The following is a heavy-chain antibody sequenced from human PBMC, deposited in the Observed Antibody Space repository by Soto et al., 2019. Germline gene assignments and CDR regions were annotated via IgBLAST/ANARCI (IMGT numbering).Heavy chain of an antibody. D-gene: IGHD5-18*01. V-gene: IGHV3-21*01. CDR1: GFTFSSYS. Sequence: GGSLRLSCAASGFTFSSYSMNWVRQAPGKGLEWVSSISSSSSYIYYADSVKGRFTISRDNAKNSLYLQMNSLRAEDTAVYYCARADVDTVYYYYGMDVWGQGTTVTVSS. CDR3: ARADVDTVYYYYGMDV. CDR2: ISSSSSYI. J-gene: IGHJ6*02.